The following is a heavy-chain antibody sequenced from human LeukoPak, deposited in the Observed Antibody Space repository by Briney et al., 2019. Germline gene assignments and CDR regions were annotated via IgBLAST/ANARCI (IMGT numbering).Heavy chain of an antibody. V-gene: IGHV3-7*04. CDR1: GFTFSAFW. Sequence: PGGSLRLSCAASGFTFSAFWMTWVRQAPGKGLEWVASIKEDGSEKFYVDSVKGRFTISRDNAKKSLYLQMNSLTAEDAAVYHCARGRDNVYWGQGTLVTVSS. CDR3: ARGRDNVY. J-gene: IGHJ4*02. D-gene: IGHD5-24*01. CDR2: IKEDGSEK.